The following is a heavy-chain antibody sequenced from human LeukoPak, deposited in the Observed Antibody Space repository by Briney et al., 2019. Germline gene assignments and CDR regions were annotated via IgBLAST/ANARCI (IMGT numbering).Heavy chain of an antibody. Sequence: GGSLRLSCAASGFTLSSYSMNWVRQAPGKGLEWVSSISSGSSYIYYADSVKGRFTISRDNAKNSLYLQMNSLRAEDTAVYYCARDPTVAAAWWGQGTLVIVSS. CDR2: ISSGSSYI. D-gene: IGHD6-13*01. J-gene: IGHJ4*02. CDR1: GFTLSSYS. V-gene: IGHV3-21*01. CDR3: ARDPTVAAAW.